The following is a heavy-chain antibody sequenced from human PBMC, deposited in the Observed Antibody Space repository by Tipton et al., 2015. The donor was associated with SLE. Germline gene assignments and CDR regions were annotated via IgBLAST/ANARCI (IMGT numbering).Heavy chain of an antibody. D-gene: IGHD3-16*02. Sequence: TLSLTCAVYGGSFSGYYWSWIRQPPGKGLEWIGEINHSGSTNYNPSLKSRVTISVDTSKNKFSLKLSSVTAADTAVYYCARGERDYVWGSYRTRYFDYWGQGTLVTVSS. CDR1: GGSFSGYY. J-gene: IGHJ4*02. V-gene: IGHV4-34*01. CDR3: ARGERDYVWGSYRTRYFDY. CDR2: INHSGST.